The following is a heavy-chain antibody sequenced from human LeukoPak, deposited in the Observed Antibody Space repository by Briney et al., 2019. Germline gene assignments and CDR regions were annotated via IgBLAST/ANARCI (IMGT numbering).Heavy chain of an antibody. Sequence: GGSLRLSCAASGFTFSNYGLSWVRQAPGKGLEWVSGITGSGGSTYYADSVKGRFTISRDNSKNTLYLQMNSLRAEDTAIYYCAKGGPLGDTNRFDHWGQGTLVTVSS. CDR1: GFTFSNYG. V-gene: IGHV3-23*01. CDR2: ITGSGGST. CDR3: AKGGPLGDTNRFDH. J-gene: IGHJ4*02. D-gene: IGHD5-18*01.